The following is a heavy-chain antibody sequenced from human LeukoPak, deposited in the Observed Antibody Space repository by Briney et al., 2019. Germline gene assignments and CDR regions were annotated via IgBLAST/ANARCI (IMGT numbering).Heavy chain of an antibody. CDR1: GGSISSGGYS. Sequence: PSETPSLTCAVSGGSISSGGYSWSWIRQPPGKGLEWIGYIYHSGSTYYNPSLKSRVTISVDRSKNQFSLKLSSVTAADTAVYYCARDNTAMAPLSGMDVWGQGTTVTVSS. CDR2: IYHSGST. J-gene: IGHJ6*02. V-gene: IGHV4-30-2*01. D-gene: IGHD5-18*01. CDR3: ARDNTAMAPLSGMDV.